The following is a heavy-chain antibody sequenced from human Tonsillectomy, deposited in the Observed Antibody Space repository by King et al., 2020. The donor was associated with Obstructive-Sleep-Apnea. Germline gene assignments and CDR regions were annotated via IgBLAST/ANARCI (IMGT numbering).Heavy chain of an antibody. J-gene: IGHJ4*02. CDR2: IKSKTDGGTT. CDR3: TTSPVLEWLLYSDY. V-gene: IGHV3-15*01. D-gene: IGHD3-3*01. Sequence: VQLVESGGGLAKPGGSLRLSCAVSGFTFSNAWMSWVRQAPGKGLEWVGRIKSKTDGGTTDYAAPVKGRFTISRDDSKNTLYLQMNSLKTEDTAVYHCTTSPVLEWLLYSDYWGQGTLVTVSS. CDR1: GFTFSNAW.